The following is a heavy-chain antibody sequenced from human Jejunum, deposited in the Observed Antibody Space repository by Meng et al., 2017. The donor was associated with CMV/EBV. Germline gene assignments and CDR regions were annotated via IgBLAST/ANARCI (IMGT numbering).Heavy chain of an antibody. CDR2: IYSGGRT. CDR3: AKKYTGSFDY. CDR1: GVSVITSN. J-gene: IGHJ4*02. Sequence: SCAGSGVSVITSNMTWVRQAPGKGLEWVSAIYSGGRTYYADSVKGRFTISRDNSKNMMYLQMNSLRAEDTAVYYCAKKYTGSFDYWGQGTLVTAPQ. D-gene: IGHD1-26*01. V-gene: IGHV3-53*01.